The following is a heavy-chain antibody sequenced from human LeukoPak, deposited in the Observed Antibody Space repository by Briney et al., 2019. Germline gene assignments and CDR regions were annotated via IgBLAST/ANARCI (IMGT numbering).Heavy chain of an antibody. CDR3: ARFIAAAGWAFDY. D-gene: IGHD6-13*01. V-gene: IGHV4-61*01. J-gene: IGHJ4*02. CDR1: GGSISSGSYY. CDR2: IYYSGST. Sequence: SETLSLTCTVSGGSISSGSYYWSWIRQPPGKGLEWIGYIYYSGSTNYNPPLKSRVTISVDTSKNQFSLKLSSVTAADTAVYYCARFIAAAGWAFDYWGQGTLVTVSS.